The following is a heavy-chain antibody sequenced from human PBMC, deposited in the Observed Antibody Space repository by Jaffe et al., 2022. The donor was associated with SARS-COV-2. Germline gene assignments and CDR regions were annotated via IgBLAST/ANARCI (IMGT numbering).Heavy chain of an antibody. CDR3: ARSRDCTNGVCYTYGDF. J-gene: IGHJ4*02. CDR2: ISTTGIYI. D-gene: IGHD2-8*01. CDR1: GFSFSNYN. Sequence: EVQLVESGGGLVKPGGSLRLSCAASGFSFSNYNMVWVRQAPGKGLEWVSSISTTGIYIFSADSLKGRFTISRDNGENSLYLQMNSLRAEDTAVYYCARSRDCTNGVCYTYGDFWGQGTLVTVSS. V-gene: IGHV3-21*02.